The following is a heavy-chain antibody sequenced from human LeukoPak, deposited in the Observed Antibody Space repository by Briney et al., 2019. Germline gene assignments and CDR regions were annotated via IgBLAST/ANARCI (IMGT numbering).Heavy chain of an antibody. V-gene: IGHV4-30-4*01. CDR1: GGSISSGDYY. J-gene: IGHJ6*02. Sequence: SQTLSLTCTVSGGSISSGDYYWSWIRQPPGKGLEWIGYIYYSGSTYYNPSLRSRVTISVDTSKNQFSLKLSSVTAADTAVYYCARMGHCSSTSCYGYYYYYGMDVWGQGTTVTVSS. CDR3: ARMGHCSSTSCYGYYYYYGMDV. CDR2: IYYSGST. D-gene: IGHD2-2*01.